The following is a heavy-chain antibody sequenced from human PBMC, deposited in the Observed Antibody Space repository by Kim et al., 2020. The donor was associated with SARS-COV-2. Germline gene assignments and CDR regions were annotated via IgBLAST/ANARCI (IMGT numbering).Heavy chain of an antibody. V-gene: IGHV4-39*01. CDR1: GGSISSSSYY. J-gene: IGHJ4*02. CDR2: IYYSGST. CDR3: ARQEGNQREDY. Sequence: SETLSLTCTVSGGSISSSSYYWGWIRQPPGKGLEWIGSIYYSGSTYYNPSLKSRVTISVDTSKNQFSLKLSSVTAADTAVYYCARQEGNQREDYWGQGTLVTVSS.